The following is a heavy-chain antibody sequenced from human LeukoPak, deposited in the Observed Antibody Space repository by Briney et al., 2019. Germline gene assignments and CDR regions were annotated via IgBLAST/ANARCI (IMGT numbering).Heavy chain of an antibody. Sequence: GGPLRLSCAASGFTFSSYAMSWVRQAPGKGLEWVSAISGSGGSTYYADSVKGRFTISRDNSKNTLYLQMNSLRAEDTAVYYCAKRGGSGSGWYLDYWGQGTLVTVSS. D-gene: IGHD6-19*01. V-gene: IGHV3-23*01. CDR2: ISGSGGST. J-gene: IGHJ4*02. CDR3: AKRGGSGSGWYLDY. CDR1: GFTFSSYA.